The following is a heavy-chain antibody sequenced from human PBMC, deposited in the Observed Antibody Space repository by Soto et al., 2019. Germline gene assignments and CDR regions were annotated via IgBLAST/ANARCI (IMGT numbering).Heavy chain of an antibody. CDR1: GFTLDDYA. J-gene: IGHJ6*02. CDR3: AKDHEQQLAYGMDV. V-gene: IGHV3-9*01. Sequence: EVQLVESGGGLVQPGRSLRLSCAASGFTLDDYAMHWVRQAPGKGLEWVSGISWNSGSIGYADSVKGRFTISRDNAKNSLYLQMNSLRAEDTALYYCAKDHEQQLAYGMDVWGQGTTVTVSS. CDR2: ISWNSGSI. D-gene: IGHD6-13*01.